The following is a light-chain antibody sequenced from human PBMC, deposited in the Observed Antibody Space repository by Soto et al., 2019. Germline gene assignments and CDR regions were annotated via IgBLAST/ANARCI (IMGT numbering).Light chain of an antibody. CDR3: QQYNSHSPWT. Sequence: DIQMTQSPSTLSASVGDRVTITCRASQSISSWLAWYQQKPGRAPNLLIYDSTSLESGVPSRFSGSGSGTEFTLTISSLQPDDFATYYCQQYNSHSPWTFGQGTKVE. CDR2: DST. V-gene: IGKV1-5*01. J-gene: IGKJ1*01. CDR1: QSISSW.